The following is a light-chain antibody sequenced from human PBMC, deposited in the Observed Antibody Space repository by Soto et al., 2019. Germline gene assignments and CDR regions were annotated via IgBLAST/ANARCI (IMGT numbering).Light chain of an antibody. CDR1: QGIRDD. J-gene: IGKJ3*01. CDR3: LPDYEFPFT. CDR2: SAS. V-gene: IGKV1-6*01. Sequence: AIQMTQSPSSLSASVGDRVTITCRASQGIRDDLAWYQQKPGKAPKLLIYSASSLPSGVPSRFSGSGSVSDFTLTISSLQPEDFANYVCLPDYEFPFTFGPGTRVYI.